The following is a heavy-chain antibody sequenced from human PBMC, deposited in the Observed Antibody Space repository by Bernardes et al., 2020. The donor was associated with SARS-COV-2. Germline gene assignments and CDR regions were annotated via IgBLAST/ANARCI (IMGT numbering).Heavy chain of an antibody. J-gene: IGHJ3*01. CDR2: IDTSGNTI. Sequence: GGSLRLSCAASGFTFSSYEMNWIRQAPGKGLEWVSYIDTSGNTIYHADSVKGRFTISRDNAKNSLYIQMNSLRAEDTAVYYCARDGGFRASHSWAAIEDSFDLWGQGTMVSVSS. CDR3: ARDGGFRASHSWAAIEDSFDL. V-gene: IGHV3-48*03. CDR1: GFTFSSYE. D-gene: IGHD5-12*01.